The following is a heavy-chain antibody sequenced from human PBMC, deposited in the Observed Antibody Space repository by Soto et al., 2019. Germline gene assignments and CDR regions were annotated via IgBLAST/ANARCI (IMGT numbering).Heavy chain of an antibody. D-gene: IGHD3-3*01. V-gene: IGHV4-39*01. CDR3: ARQKDFWSGYHWFDP. Sequence: SETQSLTCTVAGGTLSSSSYYWGWISKPPGKGLEWIGSIYYSGSTYYNPSLKSRVTISVDTSKNQFSLKLSSVTAADTAVYYCARQKDFWSGYHWFDPWGQGTLVTVSS. CDR2: IYYSGST. CDR1: GGTLSSSSYY. J-gene: IGHJ5*02.